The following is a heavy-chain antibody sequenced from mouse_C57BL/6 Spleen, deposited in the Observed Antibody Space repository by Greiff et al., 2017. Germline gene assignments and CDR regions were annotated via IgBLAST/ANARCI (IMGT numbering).Heavy chain of an antibody. J-gene: IGHJ4*01. CDR1: GYTFTDYY. Sequence: VQLQQSGAALVKPGDSVKISCKASGYTFTDYYINWVKQRPGKGLEWIGKIGPGSGSTFYNEKFKGKATLTADKSSSTAYMQLSSQTSEDSAVYFCARSTVVAPYAMDGWGKGTSVTVSS. V-gene: IGHV1-77*01. D-gene: IGHD1-1*01. CDR2: IGPGSGST. CDR3: ARSTVVAPYAMDG.